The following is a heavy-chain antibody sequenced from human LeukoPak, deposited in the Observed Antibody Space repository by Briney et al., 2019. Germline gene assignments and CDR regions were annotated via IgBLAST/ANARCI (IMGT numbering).Heavy chain of an antibody. Sequence: GGSLRLSCAASGFTFSYYNMNWVRQAPGKGLEWVSSISRSSNYIYYADSVKGRFTISRDNAKNSLYLQMNSLRAEDTAVCYCARGGEYSSSPDAFDIWGQGTMVTVSS. D-gene: IGHD6-6*01. J-gene: IGHJ3*02. CDR2: ISRSSNYI. CDR1: GFTFSYYN. V-gene: IGHV3-21*01. CDR3: ARGGEYSSSPDAFDI.